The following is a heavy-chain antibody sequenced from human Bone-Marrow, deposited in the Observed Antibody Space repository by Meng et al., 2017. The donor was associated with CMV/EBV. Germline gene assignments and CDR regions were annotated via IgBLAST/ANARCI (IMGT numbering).Heavy chain of an antibody. CDR2: INPNNGGT. D-gene: IGHD3-22*01. V-gene: IGHV1-2*02. Sequence: ASVKVSCKASGYTFTNYYMHWVRQAPGQGLEWMGWINPNNGGTNYAQKFQGRVTMTTDTSITTAYMDLSRLRSDDTAVYYCARVPNYYDSGPYLGDYWGPRRLVTVSS. CDR1: GYTFTNYY. J-gene: IGHJ4*02. CDR3: ARVPNYYDSGPYLGDY.